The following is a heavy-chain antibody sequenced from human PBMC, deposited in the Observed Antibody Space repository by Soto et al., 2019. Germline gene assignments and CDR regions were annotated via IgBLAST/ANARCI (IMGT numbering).Heavy chain of an antibody. CDR1: GGSISSSSYY. V-gene: IGHV4-39*01. Sequence: QLQLQESGPGLVKPSETLSLTCTVSGGSISSSSYYWGWIRQPPGKGLEWIGSIYYSGSTYYNPSLKSRVTTPVHPSKNQFSRKLSSLTAADTAVYYCARRGGGYEFWSGYYTDTTYFDYWGQGTLVIVSS. D-gene: IGHD3-3*01. CDR2: IYYSGST. CDR3: ARRGGGYEFWSGYYTDTTYFDY. J-gene: IGHJ4*02.